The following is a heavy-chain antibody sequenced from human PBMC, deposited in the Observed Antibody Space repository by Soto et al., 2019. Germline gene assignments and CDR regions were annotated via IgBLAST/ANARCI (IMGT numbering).Heavy chain of an antibody. CDR2: IIPILGIA. Sequence: SVKVSCKASGYSFSSYGITWVRQAPGQGLEWMGRIIPILGIANYAQKFQGRVTITADKSTSTAYMELSSLRSEDTAVYYCARDYSSGYYFWFDPWGQGTLVTVSS. D-gene: IGHD3-22*01. CDR1: GYSFSSYG. J-gene: IGHJ5*02. V-gene: IGHV1-69*04. CDR3: ARDYSSGYYFWFDP.